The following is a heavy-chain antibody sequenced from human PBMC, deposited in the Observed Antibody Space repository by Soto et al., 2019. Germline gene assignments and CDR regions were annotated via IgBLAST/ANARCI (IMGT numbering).Heavy chain of an antibody. CDR2: FDPEDGET. V-gene: IGHV1-24*01. Sequence: ASVKVSCKVSGYTLTELSMHWVRQAPGKGLEWMGGFDPEDGETIYAQKFQGRVTMTEDTSTDTAYMELSSLRSEDTAVYYCATDPAAGDYEDYWGQGTLVTVS. CDR3: ATDPAAGDYEDY. J-gene: IGHJ4*02. D-gene: IGHD4-17*01. CDR1: GYTLTELS.